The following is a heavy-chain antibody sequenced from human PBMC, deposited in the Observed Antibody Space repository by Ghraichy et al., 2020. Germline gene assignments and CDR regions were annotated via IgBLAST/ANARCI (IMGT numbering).Heavy chain of an antibody. D-gene: IGHD6-19*01. CDR2: IIPILGIA. CDR3: ARAPIAVAGSFDY. V-gene: IGHV1-69*04. Sequence: SVKVSCKASGGTFSSYAISWVRQAPGQGLEWMGRIIPILGIANYAQKFQGRVTITADKSTSTAYMELSSLRSEDTAVYYCARAPIAVAGSFDYWGQGTLVTVSP. CDR1: GGTFSSYA. J-gene: IGHJ4*02.